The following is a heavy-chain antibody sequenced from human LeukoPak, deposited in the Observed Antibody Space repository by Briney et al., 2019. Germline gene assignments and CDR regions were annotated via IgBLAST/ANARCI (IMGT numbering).Heavy chain of an antibody. V-gene: IGHV4-59*08. J-gene: IGHJ4*02. CDR2: IYYSGST. CDR1: GGSISSYY. CDR3: ARTLYGSVTYYYFDY. Sequence: TSETLSLTCTVSGGSISSYYWSWIRQPPGKGLEWIGYIYYSGSTNYNPSPKSRVTISVDTSKNQFSLKLSSVTAADTAVYYCARTLYGSVTYYYFDYWGQGTLVTVSS. D-gene: IGHD3-10*01.